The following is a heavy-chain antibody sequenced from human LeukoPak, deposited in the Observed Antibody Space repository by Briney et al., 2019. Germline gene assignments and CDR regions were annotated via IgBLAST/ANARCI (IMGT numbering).Heavy chain of an antibody. D-gene: IGHD3-10*01. V-gene: IGHV3-30*18. CDR1: GFNFNNYG. CDR3: AKWAVLLWFGESSSGYYFDY. Sequence: GGSLRLSCAASGFNFNNYGLHWVRQAPGKGLEWVAVVSYDGGQKYYADSVKGRFTISGENSKNTLYLQMNSLRAEDTAVYYCAKWAVLLWFGESSSGYYFDYWGQGALVTVSS. J-gene: IGHJ4*02. CDR2: VSYDGGQK.